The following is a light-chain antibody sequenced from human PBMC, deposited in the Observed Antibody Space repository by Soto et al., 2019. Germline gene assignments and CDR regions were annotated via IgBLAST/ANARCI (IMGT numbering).Light chain of an antibody. V-gene: IGLV2-14*02. CDR3: SSYTRSTIYV. Sequence: QSALTQPASVSGSPGQSITISCTGTSSDVGSYNLVSWYQQHPGKAPKLMIYEVSKRPSGVSNRFSGSKSGNTASLTISGLQAEDEADYFCSSYTRSTIYVFGTGTKVTVL. J-gene: IGLJ1*01. CDR1: SSDVGSYNL. CDR2: EVS.